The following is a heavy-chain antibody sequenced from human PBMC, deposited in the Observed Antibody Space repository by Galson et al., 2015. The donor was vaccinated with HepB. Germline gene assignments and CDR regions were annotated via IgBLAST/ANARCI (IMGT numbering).Heavy chain of an antibody. V-gene: IGHV3-33*08. J-gene: IGHJ3*02. Sequence: SLRLSCAASGFTFSSYGMHWVRQAPGKGLEWVAVIWYDGSNKYYADSVKGRFTISRDNSKNTLYLQLNSLRAEDTAVYYCARDIGGPDAFDIWGQGTMVTVSS. CDR3: ARDIGGPDAFDI. CDR1: GFTFSSYG. CDR2: IWYDGSNK. D-gene: IGHD3-10*01.